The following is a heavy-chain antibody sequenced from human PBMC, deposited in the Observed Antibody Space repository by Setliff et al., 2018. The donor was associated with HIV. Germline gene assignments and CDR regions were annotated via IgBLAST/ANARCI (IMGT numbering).Heavy chain of an antibody. D-gene: IGHD1-26*01. CDR3: ARDEERRGPPGI. J-gene: IGHJ3*02. V-gene: IGHV4-59*12. CDR1: GFTFSDYY. CDR2: IYYSGNT. Sequence: KPGGSLRLSCAASGFTFSDYYMSWIRQPPGKGLEWIGNIYYSGNTNYNPSFKSRVTISVDTSKNQFSLRVNSVTAADTAVYYCARDEERRGPPGIWGQGTMVTVSS.